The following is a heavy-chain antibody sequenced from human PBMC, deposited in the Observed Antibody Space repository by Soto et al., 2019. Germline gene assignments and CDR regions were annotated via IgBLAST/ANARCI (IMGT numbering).Heavy chain of an antibody. J-gene: IGHJ5*02. V-gene: IGHV4-30-4*01. CDR2: IYYSGST. Sequence: SETLSLTCTVSGGSISSGDYYRSWIRQPPGKGLEWIGYIYYSGSTYYNPSLKSRVTISVDTSKNQFSLKLSSVTAADTAVYYCARERPDGSRLAPWGQGTLVPVSS. D-gene: IGHD6-13*01. CDR1: GGSISSGDYY. CDR3: ARERPDGSRLAP.